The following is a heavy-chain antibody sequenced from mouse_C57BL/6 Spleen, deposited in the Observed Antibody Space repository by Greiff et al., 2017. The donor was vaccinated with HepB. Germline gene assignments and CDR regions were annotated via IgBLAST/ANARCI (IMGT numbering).Heavy chain of an antibody. Sequence: VQLQQSGAELAKPGASVKLSCKASGYTFTSYWMHWVKQRPGQGLEWIGYINPSSGYTKYNQKFKDKATLTADKSSSTAYMQRSSLTYEDSAVYDWAKSPWGLDAMDYWGQGTSVTVSS. V-gene: IGHV1-7*01. CDR2: INPSSGYT. CDR1: GYTFTSYW. J-gene: IGHJ4*01. CDR3: AKSPWGLDAMDY.